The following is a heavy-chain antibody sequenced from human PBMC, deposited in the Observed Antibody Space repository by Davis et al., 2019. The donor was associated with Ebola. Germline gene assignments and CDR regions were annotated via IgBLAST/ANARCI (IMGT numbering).Heavy chain of an antibody. CDR2: IYYSGST. CDR1: GGSISSYY. D-gene: IGHD3-3*01. CDR3: ARVKDFWSGLDY. Sequence: SETLSLICTVSGGSISSYYWSWIRQPPGKGLEWIGYIYYSGSTNYNPSLKSRVTISVDTSKNQFSLKLSSVTAANTAVYYCARVKDFWSGLDYWGQGTLVTVSS. J-gene: IGHJ4*02. V-gene: IGHV4-59*01.